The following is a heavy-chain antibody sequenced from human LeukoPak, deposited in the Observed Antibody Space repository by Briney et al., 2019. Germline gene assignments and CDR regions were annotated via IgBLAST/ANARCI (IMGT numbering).Heavy chain of an antibody. CDR2: INHSGST. D-gene: IGHD2-21*01. CDR3: ARETRGGGSYYSYYNMDV. Sequence: SETLSLTCAVYGGSFSGYYWSWIRQPPGKGLEWIGEINHSGSTNYNPSLKSRVTISVDTSKNQFSLKLSSVTAADTAVYYCARETRGGGSYYSYYNMDVWGKGTTVTVSS. J-gene: IGHJ6*03. CDR1: GGSFSGYY. V-gene: IGHV4-34*01.